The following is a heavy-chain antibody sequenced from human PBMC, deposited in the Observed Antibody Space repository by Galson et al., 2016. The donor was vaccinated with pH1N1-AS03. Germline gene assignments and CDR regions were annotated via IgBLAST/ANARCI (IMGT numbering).Heavy chain of an antibody. CDR3: ARGGVIVPTKLEAFDV. Sequence: TLSLTCSVSGGSITSGGKYWTWIRQHPGKGLEWIGYIYDSGRSFYNPTLKSRLTISADTSKSQFSLKLKSVTAADRAVYYCARGGVIVPTKLEAFDVWGQGTMVTVSS. D-gene: IGHD5-12*01. J-gene: IGHJ3*01. V-gene: IGHV4-31*03. CDR1: GGSITSGGKY. CDR2: IYDSGRS.